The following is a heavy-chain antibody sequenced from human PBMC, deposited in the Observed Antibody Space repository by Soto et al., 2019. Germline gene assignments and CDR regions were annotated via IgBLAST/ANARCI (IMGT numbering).Heavy chain of an antibody. CDR2: ISAYNGNT. CDR1: GYTFTSYG. J-gene: IGHJ4*02. CDR3: ASDGSSGYYFDY. Sequence: ASVKVSCKASGYTFTSYGTSWVRQAPGQGLEWMGWISAYNGNTNYAQKLQGRVTMTTDTSTSTAYMELRSLRSDDTAVYYCASDGSSGYYFDYWGQGTLVTVSS. D-gene: IGHD3-22*01. V-gene: IGHV1-18*01.